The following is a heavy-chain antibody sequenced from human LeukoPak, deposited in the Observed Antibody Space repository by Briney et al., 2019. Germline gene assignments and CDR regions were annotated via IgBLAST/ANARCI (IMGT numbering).Heavy chain of an antibody. CDR3: TTGIRGD. CDR2: IASKTDGGTT. Sequence: GGSLRLSCAASGFTFRNYVIHWVRQAPGKGLEWVGRIASKTDGGTTDYAAPVKGRFTISRDDSKTTLFLQMNSLKTEDTAVYYCTTGIRGDCGQGTLVTVSS. J-gene: IGHJ4*02. CDR1: GFTFRNYV. V-gene: IGHV3-15*04.